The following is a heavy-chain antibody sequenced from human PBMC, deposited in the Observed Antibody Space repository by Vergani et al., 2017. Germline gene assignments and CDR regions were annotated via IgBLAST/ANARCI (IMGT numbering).Heavy chain of an antibody. V-gene: IGHV3-30-3*01. Sequence: QVQLVESGGGVVQPGRSLRLSCAASGFTFSSYAMHWVRQAPGKGLEWVAVISYDGSNKYYADSVKGRFTISRDNSKNTLYLQMNSLRAEDTAVYYCASPYYDILTGSRYFDYWGQGTLVTVSS. D-gene: IGHD3-9*01. CDR3: ASPYYDILTGSRYFDY. CDR1: GFTFSSYA. CDR2: ISYDGSNK. J-gene: IGHJ4*02.